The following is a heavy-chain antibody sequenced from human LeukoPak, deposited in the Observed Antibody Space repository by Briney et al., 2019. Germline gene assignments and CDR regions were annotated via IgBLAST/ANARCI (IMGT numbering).Heavy chain of an antibody. V-gene: IGHV3-30*18. D-gene: IGHD3-16*02. J-gene: IGHJ4*02. CDR3: AKDLGTFGGVIGPVDY. CDR1: GFTFSSYG. Sequence: GGSLRLSCAASGFTFSSYGMHWVRQAPGKGLEWVAVISYDGSNKYYADSVKGRFTISRDNSKNTLYLQMNSLRAEDTAVYYCAKDLGTFGGVIGPVDYWGQGTLVTVSS. CDR2: ISYDGSNK.